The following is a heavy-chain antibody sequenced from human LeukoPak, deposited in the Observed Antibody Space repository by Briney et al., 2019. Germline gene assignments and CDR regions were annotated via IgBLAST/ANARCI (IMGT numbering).Heavy chain of an antibody. CDR3: ARHFLRYFDWLLETYPYYFDY. D-gene: IGHD3-9*01. V-gene: IGHV4-34*01. Sequence: SSETLSPTCAVYGGSFSGYYWSWIRQPPGKGLEWIGEINHSGSTNYNPSLKSRVTISVDTSKNQFSLKLSSVTAADTAVYYCARHFLRYFDWLLETYPYYFDYWGQGTLVTVSS. CDR2: INHSGST. J-gene: IGHJ4*02. CDR1: GGSFSGYY.